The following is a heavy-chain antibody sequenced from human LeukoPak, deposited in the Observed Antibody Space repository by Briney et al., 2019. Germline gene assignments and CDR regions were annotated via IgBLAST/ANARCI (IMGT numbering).Heavy chain of an antibody. V-gene: IGHV4-39*01. CDR1: GGSISSSSYY. J-gene: IGHJ4*02. CDR3: ARNRRTVVALLDY. D-gene: IGHD2-15*01. Sequence: SSETLSLTCTVSGGSISSSSYYWGWIRQPPGKGLEWFGSIYYSGSTYYNPSLKSRVTISVDTSKNQFSLKLSSVTAADTAVYYCARNRRTVVALLDYWGQGTLVTVSS. CDR2: IYYSGST.